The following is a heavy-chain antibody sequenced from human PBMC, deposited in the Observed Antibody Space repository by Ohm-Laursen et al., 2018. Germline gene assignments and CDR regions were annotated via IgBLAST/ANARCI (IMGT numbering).Heavy chain of an antibody. CDR3: ARVSDEYGNLYGMDV. D-gene: IGHD6-6*01. CDR1: GFTVRNNY. CDR2: IYIGGAT. Sequence: SLRLSCAASGFTVRNNYLTRVRQAPGKGLQCVSVIYIGGATYYAGSVKGRFTISRDNSKNTLYLQMNSLRAEDTAVYYCARVSDEYGNLYGMDVWGQGTTVTVSS. J-gene: IGHJ6*02. V-gene: IGHV3-66*01.